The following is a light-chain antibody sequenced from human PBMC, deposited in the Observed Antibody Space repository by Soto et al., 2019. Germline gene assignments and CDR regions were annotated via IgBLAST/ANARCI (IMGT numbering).Light chain of an antibody. CDR2: EVS. J-gene: IGLJ3*02. V-gene: IGLV2-8*01. CDR1: SSDIGAYNY. CDR3: SSYAGSNDRWV. Sequence: QSVLTQPPSASGSPGQSVTISCTGTSSDIGAYNYVSWYQQHPGKAPKLMIHEVSKRPSGVPDRFSGSKSGNTASLTVSGLQAEDEADYYCSSYAGSNDRWVFGGGTEVTVL.